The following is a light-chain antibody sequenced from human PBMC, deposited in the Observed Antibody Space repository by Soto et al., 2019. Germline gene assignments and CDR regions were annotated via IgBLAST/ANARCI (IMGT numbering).Light chain of an antibody. Sequence: QSALTQPPSASGSPGQAVTISCTGTSSDVGGYNSVSWYQQYPGKAPKLMIYEVSKRPSGVPDRFSGSKSGNTASLTVSGLQAEDEADYYCSSYASSSIDFVFGGGTKLTVL. CDR3: SSYASSSIDFV. CDR2: EVS. J-gene: IGLJ2*01. CDR1: SSDVGGYNS. V-gene: IGLV2-8*01.